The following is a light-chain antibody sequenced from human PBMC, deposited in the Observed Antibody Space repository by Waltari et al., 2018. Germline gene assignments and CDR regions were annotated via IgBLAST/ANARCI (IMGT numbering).Light chain of an antibody. V-gene: IGKV1-5*03. CDR2: TAS. CDR1: QSISSW. Sequence: DIQMTQSPSTLSASVGDRVTITCRASQSISSWLDWDQQKPGKAPKLLIYTASSLESGVPSRFSGSGSGTEFTLTISSLQPDDFATYYCQQYNSYSLTFGGGTKVEIK. J-gene: IGKJ4*01. CDR3: QQYNSYSLT.